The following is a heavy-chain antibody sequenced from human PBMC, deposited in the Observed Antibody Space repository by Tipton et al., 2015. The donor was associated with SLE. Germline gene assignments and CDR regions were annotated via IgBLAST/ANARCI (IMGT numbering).Heavy chain of an antibody. Sequence: GLVKPSGTLSLTCAVSGFSISSGYYWGWIRQSPGKGLEWIGSIYHSGTANYNPSLKSRVTMSVDSSKNEFSLRLSFVTAADTAVYYCAAHAAGRGGSGYWGQGTLVTVSS. CDR1: GFSISSGYY. D-gene: IGHD2-15*01. CDR3: AAHAAGRGGSGY. CDR2: IYHSGTA. J-gene: IGHJ4*02. V-gene: IGHV4-38-2*01.